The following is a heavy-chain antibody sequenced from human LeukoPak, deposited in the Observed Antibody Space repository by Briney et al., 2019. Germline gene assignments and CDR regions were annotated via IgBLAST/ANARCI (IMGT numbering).Heavy chain of an antibody. D-gene: IGHD2-15*01. CDR1: VFTFSSSA. CDR2: ASGTDGRT. CDR3: ASRGGQSSIDD. V-gene: IGHV3-23*01. J-gene: IGHJ4*02. Sequence: GGSLRLSCAASVFTFSSSAAGCVRQAPGKGLEWVSTASGTDGRTYYADSVKGRFTISSDNSKNTLFLQMNRLGIEDRAVYYCASRGGQSSIDDWGQGTLVTVSS.